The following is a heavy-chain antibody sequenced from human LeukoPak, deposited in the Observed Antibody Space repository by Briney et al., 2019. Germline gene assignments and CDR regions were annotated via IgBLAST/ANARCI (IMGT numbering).Heavy chain of an antibody. V-gene: IGHV1-2*02. J-gene: IGHJ5*02. Sequence: GASVKVSCKASGYTFTGYYMHWVRQAPGQGLEWMGWINPNSGGTNYAQKLQGRVTMTTDTSTSTAYMELRSLRSDDTAVYYCARDPAHGYYGSGHNWFDPWGQGTLVTVSS. CDR3: ARDPAHGYYGSGHNWFDP. CDR1: GYTFTGYY. D-gene: IGHD3-10*01. CDR2: INPNSGGT.